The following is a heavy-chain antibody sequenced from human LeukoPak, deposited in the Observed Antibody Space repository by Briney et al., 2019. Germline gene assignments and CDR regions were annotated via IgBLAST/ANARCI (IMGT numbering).Heavy chain of an antibody. CDR1: GFAFSDYW. J-gene: IGHJ4*02. CDR3: SKNSAFSSGWSVY. V-gene: IGHV3-23*01. D-gene: IGHD6-19*01. CDR2: ISGSGGIT. Sequence: GGSLRLSCAASGFAFSDYWMTWVRQAPGKGLEWVSAISGSGGITYYADSVKGRFTISRDNSKNTLYLQMYSLTAEDTAVYYCSKNSAFSSGWSVYWGQGTLVTVSS.